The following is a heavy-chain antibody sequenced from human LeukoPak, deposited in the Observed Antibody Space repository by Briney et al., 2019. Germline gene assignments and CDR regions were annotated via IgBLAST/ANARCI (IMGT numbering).Heavy chain of an antibody. D-gene: IGHD6-19*01. CDR2: ISAYNGNT. CDR1: GYTFTSYG. V-gene: IGHV1-18*01. Sequence: ASVKVSCKASGYTFTSYGISWVRQAPGQGLEWMGWISAYNGNTNYAQKLQGRVTITADKSTSTAYMELSSLRSEDTAVYYCARDIKYSSGWWVDYWGQGTLVTVSS. CDR3: ARDIKYSSGWWVDY. J-gene: IGHJ4*02.